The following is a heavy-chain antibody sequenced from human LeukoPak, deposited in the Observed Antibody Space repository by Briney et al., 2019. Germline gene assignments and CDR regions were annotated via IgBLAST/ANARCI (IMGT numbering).Heavy chain of an antibody. CDR2: IYTSGST. CDR3: ARVRDYDILTGTIDY. D-gene: IGHD3-9*01. J-gene: IGHJ4*02. CDR1: GGSISSGSYY. V-gene: IGHV4-61*02. Sequence: PSENLSLNCTVSGGSISSGSYYWSWIRQPAGKGLEWIGRIYTSGSTNYNPSLKSRVTISVDTSKNQFSLKLSSVTAADTAVYYCARVRDYDILTGTIDYWGQGTLVTVSS.